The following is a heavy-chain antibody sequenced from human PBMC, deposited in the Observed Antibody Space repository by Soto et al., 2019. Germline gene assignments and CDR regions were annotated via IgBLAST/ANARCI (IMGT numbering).Heavy chain of an antibody. D-gene: IGHD3-3*01. V-gene: IGHV1-18*01. CDR2: ISAYNGNT. J-gene: IGHJ6*02. Sequence: ASVKVSCKASGYTFTSYGISWVRQAPGQGLEGMGWISAYNGNTNYAQKLQGRVTMTTDTSTSTAYMELRSLRSDDTAVYYCARDRRRVYYDFWSAPYGMDVWGQGTTVTVSS. CDR1: GYTFTSYG. CDR3: ARDRRRVYYDFWSAPYGMDV.